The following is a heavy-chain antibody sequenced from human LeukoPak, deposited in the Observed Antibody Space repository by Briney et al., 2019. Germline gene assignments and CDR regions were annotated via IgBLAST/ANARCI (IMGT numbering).Heavy chain of an antibody. D-gene: IGHD5-24*01. V-gene: IGHV3-7*01. CDR1: GFTFDDYG. CDR3: ARVTMEFDY. J-gene: IGHJ4*02. CDR2: IKQDGSEK. Sequence: PGGSLRLSCAASGFTFDDYGMSWVRQAPGKGLEWVANIKQDGSEKYYVDSVKGRFTISRDNAKNSLYLQMNSLRAEDTAVYYCARVTMEFDYWGQGTLVTVSS.